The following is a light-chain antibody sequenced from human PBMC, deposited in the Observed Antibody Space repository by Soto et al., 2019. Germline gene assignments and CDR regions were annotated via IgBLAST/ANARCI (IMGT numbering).Light chain of an antibody. CDR3: QQCGSSPET. Sequence: DIVLTHSPRSLSFSTGQRATLSCSASQRISRTLLAWFQQKPGQAPRLLIYGASSRATGIPDRFSGSGSGTDFTLTISRLEPEDFAVYYCQQCGSSPETFGQGTKVDIK. V-gene: IGKV3-20*01. CDR1: QRISRTL. J-gene: IGKJ1*01. CDR2: GAS.